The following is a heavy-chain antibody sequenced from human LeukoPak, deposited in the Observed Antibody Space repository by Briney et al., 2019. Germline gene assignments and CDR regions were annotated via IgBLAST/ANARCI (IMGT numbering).Heavy chain of an antibody. CDR1: GFTLSSYC. J-gene: IGHJ4*02. CDR2: IKQDGSEK. D-gene: IGHD1-26*01. Sequence: GGTLRLSCAASGFTLSSYCMTWVRQASGRGLEGVANIKQDGSEKYYVDAVRGRLTISRDNAKHSLFLQMNSLNAEDTAVYYCAGGLNRRARFDYWGQGTLVTVSS. CDR3: AGGLNRRARFDY. V-gene: IGHV3-7*01.